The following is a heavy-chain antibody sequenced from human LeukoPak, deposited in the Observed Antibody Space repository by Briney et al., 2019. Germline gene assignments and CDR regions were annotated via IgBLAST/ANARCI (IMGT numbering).Heavy chain of an antibody. CDR2: IYYSGST. CDR1: GGSISSYY. V-gene: IGHV4-59*01. D-gene: IGHD3-9*01. J-gene: IGHJ4*02. Sequence: SETLSLTCTVSGGSISSYYWSWIRQPPGKGLEWIGYIYYSGSTNYNPSLKSRVTISVDTSKNQFSLKLSSVTAADTAVYHCASTDVLRLFDWLPSEWGQGTLVTVSS. CDR3: ASTDVLRLFDWLPSE.